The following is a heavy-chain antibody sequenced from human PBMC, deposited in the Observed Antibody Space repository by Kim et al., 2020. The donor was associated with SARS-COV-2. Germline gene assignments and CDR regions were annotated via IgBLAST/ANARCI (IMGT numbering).Heavy chain of an antibody. D-gene: IGHD3-3*01. Sequence: GSLRLSCTTSGFTFSRYWMSWVRQAPGKGLEWVANIKQDGSEKYYVDSVDGRFTISRDNAENSLYLQMNSLRTEDTAVYYCARDLFYNFLVGYYPWGQGTLVTVSS. J-gene: IGHJ5*02. CDR3: ARDLFYNFLVGYYP. V-gene: IGHV3-7*01. CDR2: IKQDGSEK. CDR1: GFTFSRYW.